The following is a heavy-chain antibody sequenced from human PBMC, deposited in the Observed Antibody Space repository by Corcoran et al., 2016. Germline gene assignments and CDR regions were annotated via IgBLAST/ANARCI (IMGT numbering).Heavy chain of an antibody. V-gene: IGHV1-18*01. Sequence: QVQLVQSGAEVKKPGASVKVSCKASGYTFTSYGISWVRQAPGQWLEWMGWISAYNGNTNYAQKLQGRVTMTTDTSTSTAYMELRSLRSDDTSVYYCAGEKGEETYYDFWCGYYTGGFDPWGQGTLVTVSS. CDR2: ISAYNGNT. J-gene: IGHJ5*02. D-gene: IGHD3-3*01. CDR1: GYTFTSYG. CDR3: AGEKGEETYYDFWCGYYTGGFDP.